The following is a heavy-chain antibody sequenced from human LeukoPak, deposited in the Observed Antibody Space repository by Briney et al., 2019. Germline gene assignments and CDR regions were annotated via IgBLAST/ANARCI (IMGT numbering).Heavy chain of an antibody. V-gene: IGHV3-21*01. D-gene: IGHD1-26*01. CDR2: ISSSSSYI. CDR3: ARDMASGASGSYHYYYYGMDV. J-gene: IGHJ6*02. CDR1: GFTFSSYS. Sequence: AGSLRLSCAASGFTFSSYSMNWVRQAPGKGLEWVSSISSSSSYIYYADSVKGRFTISRDNAKNSLYLQMNSLRAEDTAVYYCARDMASGASGSYHYYYYGMDVWGQGTTVTVSS.